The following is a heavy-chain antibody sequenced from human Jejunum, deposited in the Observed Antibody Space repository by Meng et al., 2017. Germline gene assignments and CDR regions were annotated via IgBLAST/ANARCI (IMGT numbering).Heavy chain of an antibody. J-gene: IGHJ4*02. D-gene: IGHD3-10*02. CDR1: GYSFTNYW. CDR3: ARTYSTLSGGGFDY. V-gene: IGHV5-51*01. Sequence: GESLMIPCQGSGYSFTNYWVGWVRQLPGKGLAWMGIIYPGDSDTRHRPSFQGQVSISADKSHSTAYLQWSSLKASDTAMYYCARTYSTLSGGGFDYWGQGTLVTVSS. CDR2: IYPGDSDT.